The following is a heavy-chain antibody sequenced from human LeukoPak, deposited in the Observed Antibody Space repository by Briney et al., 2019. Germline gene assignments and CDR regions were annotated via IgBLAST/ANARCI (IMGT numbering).Heavy chain of an antibody. CDR1: GYTLTELS. D-gene: IGHD5-12*01. V-gene: IGHV1-24*01. CDR3: ATLEWLRYRAFDY. J-gene: IGHJ4*02. CDR2: FDPEDGET. Sequence: ASVKVSCKVSGYTLTELSMHWVRQAPGKGLEWMGGFDPEDGETIYAQKFQGRITMTEDTSTDTAYMELSSLRSEDTAVYYCATLEWLRYRAFDYWGQGTLVTVSS.